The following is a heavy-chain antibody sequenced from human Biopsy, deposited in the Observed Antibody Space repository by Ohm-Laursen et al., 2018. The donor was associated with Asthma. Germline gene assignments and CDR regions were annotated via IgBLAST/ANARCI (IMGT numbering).Heavy chain of an antibody. CDR1: GASIKTDDHY. V-gene: IGHV4-30-4*01. J-gene: IGHJ5*02. Sequence: TLSLTYTVSGASIKTDDHYWSWLRQPPGKGLEWFGFIHYSGSTSYNPSLKGGVTISVDTSKDQFSLKLSSVTAADTAVYYCARASVAASSNWFDPWAREPWSPSP. D-gene: IGHD6-19*01. CDR2: IHYSGST. CDR3: ARASVAASSNWFDP.